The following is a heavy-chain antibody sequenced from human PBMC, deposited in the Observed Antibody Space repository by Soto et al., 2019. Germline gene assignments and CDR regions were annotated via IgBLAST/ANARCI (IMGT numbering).Heavy chain of an antibody. Sequence: QAQVVQSGAEVRKPGSSVKLSCKASEGTFNSYAIAWVRQAPGQGLEWMGGIIPYYNTLNYAQKFQDRVTSTADDSTNTVYMELSSLRSDDTAVYFCAGGASRWYPYCVDSWAQGTLVTVSS. CDR3: AGGASRWYPYCVDS. J-gene: IGHJ4*02. D-gene: IGHD6-13*01. CDR1: EGTFNSYA. CDR2: IIPYYNTL. V-gene: IGHV1-69*01.